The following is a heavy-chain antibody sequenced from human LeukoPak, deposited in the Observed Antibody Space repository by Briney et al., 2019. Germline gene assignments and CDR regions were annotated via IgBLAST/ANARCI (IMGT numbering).Heavy chain of an antibody. D-gene: IGHD3-22*01. Sequence: PGGSLRLSCAASGFPLSSYAMSWVRQGPGKGLEWVAATSSCDPGTYHADSVRGRFTISRDNSKNTLYLQMNSLKAEDTAIYYCAKDPTDFDSSGQTYFDYWGQGTLVTVSS. J-gene: IGHJ4*02. CDR2: TSSCDPGT. CDR1: GFPLSSYA. V-gene: IGHV3-23*01. CDR3: AKDPTDFDSSGQTYFDY.